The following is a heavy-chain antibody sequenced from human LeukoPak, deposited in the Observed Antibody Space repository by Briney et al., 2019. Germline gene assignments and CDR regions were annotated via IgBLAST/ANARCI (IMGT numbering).Heavy chain of an antibody. D-gene: IGHD6-13*01. V-gene: IGHV3-30*18. CDR3: AKGGIAAAKRGWFDP. J-gene: IGHJ5*02. CDR2: ISYDGSNK. Sequence: GRSLRLSCAASGFTFSSYGMHWVRQAPGKGLEWVAVISYDGSNKYYADSVKGRFTISRDNSKNTLYLQMNSLRAEDTAVYYCAKGGIAAAKRGWFDPWGQGTLVTVSS. CDR1: GFTFSSYG.